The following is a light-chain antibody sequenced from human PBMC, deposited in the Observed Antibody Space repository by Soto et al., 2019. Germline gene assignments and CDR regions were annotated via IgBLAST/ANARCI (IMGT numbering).Light chain of an antibody. Sequence: SALTQPASVSGSPGQSITISCTGTSNDVGGYNYVSWYQQHPGKAPKLMIYEVSNWPSGVSNRFSGSKSGNTASLTISGLQAEDEADYYCSSYTNSNTQVFGGGTKLTVL. CDR1: SNDVGGYNY. CDR2: EVS. V-gene: IGLV2-14*01. CDR3: SSYTNSNTQV. J-gene: IGLJ3*02.